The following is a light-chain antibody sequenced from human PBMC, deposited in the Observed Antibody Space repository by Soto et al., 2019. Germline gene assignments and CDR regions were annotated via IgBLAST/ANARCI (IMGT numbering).Light chain of an antibody. CDR1: SGHSSYA. J-gene: IGLJ2*01. V-gene: IGLV4-69*01. CDR3: QTWDTAIQV. Sequence: QLVLTQSPSASASLGASVKLTCTLSSGHSSYAIAWHQQQPEKGPRYLMKLNSDGSHNKGDGIPDRFSGSSSGAERYLTISSLQSEDEADYYCQTWDTAIQVFGGGTKLTVL. CDR2: LNSDGSH.